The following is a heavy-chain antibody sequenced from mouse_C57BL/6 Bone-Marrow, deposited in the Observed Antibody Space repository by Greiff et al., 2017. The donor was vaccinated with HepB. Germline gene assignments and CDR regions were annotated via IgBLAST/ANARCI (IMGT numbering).Heavy chain of an antibody. Sequence: EVNLVESGGGLVQSGRSLRLSCATSGFTFSDFYMEWVRQAPGKGLEWIAASRNKANDYTTEYSASVKGRFIVSRDTSQSILYLQMNALRAEDTAIYYCARGIYYGYDYYAMDYWGQGTSVTVSS. D-gene: IGHD2-2*01. CDR3: ARGIYYGYDYYAMDY. V-gene: IGHV7-1*01. J-gene: IGHJ4*01. CDR2: SRNKANDYTT. CDR1: GFTFSDFY.